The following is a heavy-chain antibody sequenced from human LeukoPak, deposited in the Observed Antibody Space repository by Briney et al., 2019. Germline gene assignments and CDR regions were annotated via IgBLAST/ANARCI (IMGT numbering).Heavy chain of an antibody. CDR3: ARGGTNYYYMDV. D-gene: IGHD3-10*01. CDR1: GFTFSSYG. J-gene: IGHJ6*03. Sequence: GGSLRLSCAASGFTFSSYGMSWVRQAPGKGLEWVSAISGSGGSTYYADSVKGRFTISRDNSKNTLYLQMNSLRAEDTALYYCARGGTNYYYMDVWGNGTTVTVSS. CDR2: ISGSGGST. V-gene: IGHV3-23*01.